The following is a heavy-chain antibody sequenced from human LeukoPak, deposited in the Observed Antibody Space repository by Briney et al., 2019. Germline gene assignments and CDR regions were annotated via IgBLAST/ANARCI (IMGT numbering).Heavy chain of an antibody. CDR2: INPNSGGT. V-gene: IGHV1-2*02. Sequence: GASVKVSCKASGYTVTSHYMHWVRQAPGQGLEWMGWINPNSGGTNYAQKFQGRVTMTRDTSISTAYMELSRLRSDDTAVYYCARDSVADFWSGYSQNFDYWGQGTLVTVSS. D-gene: IGHD3-3*01. CDR1: GYTVTSHY. J-gene: IGHJ4*02. CDR3: ARDSVADFWSGYSQNFDY.